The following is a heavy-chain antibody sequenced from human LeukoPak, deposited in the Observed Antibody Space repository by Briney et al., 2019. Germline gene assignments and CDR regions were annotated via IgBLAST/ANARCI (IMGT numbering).Heavy chain of an antibody. Sequence: GGSLRLSCAASGFTFSSYSMNWVRQAPGKGLEWVSSISSSIVYIYYADSVKGRFTISRDNAKNSLYLQMNSLRAEDTAVYYCARDGITMIVPRAFDIWGQGTMVTVSS. D-gene: IGHD3-22*01. CDR3: ARDGITMIVPRAFDI. CDR2: ISSSIVYI. V-gene: IGHV3-21*01. J-gene: IGHJ3*02. CDR1: GFTFSSYS.